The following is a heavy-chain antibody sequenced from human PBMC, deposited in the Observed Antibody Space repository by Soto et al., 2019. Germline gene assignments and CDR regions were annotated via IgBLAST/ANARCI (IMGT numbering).Heavy chain of an antibody. CDR3: ARAYYYWGLGRLDH. CDR2: INHSGST. Sequence: QVQLQQWGAGLLKPSETLSLTCAVYGGSFSGYYWSWIRQPPGKGLEWIGEINHSGSTNYNPSLKSRVTIIVDTAKNQVPLEVSFGTRGDTAVEYCARAYYYWGLGRLDHLGQGTLVTVSS. J-gene: IGHJ4*02. CDR1: GGSFSGYY. D-gene: IGHD3-10*01. V-gene: IGHV4-34*01.